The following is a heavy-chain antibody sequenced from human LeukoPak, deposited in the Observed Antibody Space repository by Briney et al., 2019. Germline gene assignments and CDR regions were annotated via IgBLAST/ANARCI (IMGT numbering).Heavy chain of an antibody. V-gene: IGHV4-34*01. D-gene: IGHD3-10*01. CDR2: INHSGST. CDR3: ARVGKMVRGVIISLPFDY. J-gene: IGHJ4*02. CDR1: GGSFSGYY. Sequence: SETLSLTCAVYGGSFSGYYWSWIRQLPGKGLEWIGAINHSGSTNYNPSLKSRVTISVDTSKNQFSLKLSSVTAADTAVYYCARVGKMVRGVIISLPFDYWGQGTLVTVSS.